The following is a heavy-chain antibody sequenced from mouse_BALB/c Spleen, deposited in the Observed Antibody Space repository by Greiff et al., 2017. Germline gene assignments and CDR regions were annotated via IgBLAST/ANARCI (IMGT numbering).Heavy chain of an antibody. Sequence: EVKLVESGGGLVKPGGSLKLSCAASGFTFSDYYMYWVRQTPEKRLEWVATISDGGSYTYYPDSVKGRFTISRDNAKNNLYLQMSSLKSEDTAMYYCERDPAFDYWGQGTTLTVSS. CDR2: ISDGGSYT. CDR1: GFTFSDYY. CDR3: ERDPAFDY. V-gene: IGHV5-4*02. J-gene: IGHJ2*01.